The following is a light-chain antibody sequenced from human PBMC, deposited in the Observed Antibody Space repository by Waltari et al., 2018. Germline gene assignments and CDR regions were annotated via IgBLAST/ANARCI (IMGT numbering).Light chain of an antibody. CDR3: QQTYTVPRS. CDR1: QSVRYY. CDR2: AAS. V-gene: IGKV1-39*01. J-gene: IGKJ2*01. Sequence: DIQMTQSPPSLSASLGDTVTMTCRASQSVRYYLTWFQQKPGEAPKLLIHAASSLGFGVPSRFSGSGSETDFTLTIAGLQREDVGTYDCQQTYTVPRSFGQGTKVE.